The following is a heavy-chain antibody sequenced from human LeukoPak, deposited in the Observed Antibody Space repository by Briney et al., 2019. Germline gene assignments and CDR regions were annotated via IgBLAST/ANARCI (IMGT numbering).Heavy chain of an antibody. CDR2: IYHSGST. Sequence: SQTLSLTCAVSGGSISSGGYSWSWIRQPPGKGLEWIGYIYHSGSTYYNPSLKSRVTISVDRSKNQFSLKLSSVTAADTAVYYCARDRRYYYGSGSYYTRYFDYWGQGTLVTVSS. J-gene: IGHJ4*02. CDR1: GGSISSGGYS. D-gene: IGHD3-10*01. CDR3: ARDRRYYYGSGSYYTRYFDY. V-gene: IGHV4-30-2*01.